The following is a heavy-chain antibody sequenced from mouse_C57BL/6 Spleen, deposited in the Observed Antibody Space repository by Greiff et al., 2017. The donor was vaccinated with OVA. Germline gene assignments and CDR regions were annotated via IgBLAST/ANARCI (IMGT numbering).Heavy chain of an antibody. CDR2: INPSSGYT. CDR1: GYTFTSYW. V-gene: IGHV1-7*01. Sequence: VQLVESGAELAKPGASVKLSCKASGYTFTSYWMHWVKQRPGQGLEWIGYINPSSGYTKYNQKFKDKATLTADKSSSTAYMQLSSLTYEDSAVYYCARSVLDSYWYFDVWGTGTTVTVSS. CDR3: ARSVLDSYWYFDV. J-gene: IGHJ1*03.